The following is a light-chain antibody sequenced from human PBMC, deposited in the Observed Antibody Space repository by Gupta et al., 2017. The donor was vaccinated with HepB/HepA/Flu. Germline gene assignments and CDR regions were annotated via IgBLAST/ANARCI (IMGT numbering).Light chain of an antibody. V-gene: IGKV3-15*01. CDR2: DAS. J-gene: IGKJ1*01. CDR1: QSVYNK. Sequence: GERSTLFCRTSQSVYNKLAWYQQKPGQPPRLLIYDASTRATNIPARFSGGGSGTEFTLTISSLQSEDFAIYFCQQYVKWPTWTFGQGTRVEIK. CDR3: QQYVKWPTWT.